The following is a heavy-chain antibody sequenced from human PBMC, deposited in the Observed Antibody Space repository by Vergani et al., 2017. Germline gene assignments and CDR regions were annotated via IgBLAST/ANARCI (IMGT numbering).Heavy chain of an antibody. Sequence: VQLVQSGAEVRKPGASVTVSCTASGYIFKNYYIHWLRQAPGQAFEWMGILNPTTGHKTSAQKFMGRVAMTRDPSTDTSTRTVQMTLSSLRSEDTAVYYCARSIGYCAGATCRAYYFDHWGQGTRVTVSS. J-gene: IGHJ5*02. D-gene: IGHD2-21*01. CDR2: LNPTTGHK. V-gene: IGHV1-46*02. CDR1: GYIFKNYY. CDR3: ARSIGYCAGATCRAYYFDH.